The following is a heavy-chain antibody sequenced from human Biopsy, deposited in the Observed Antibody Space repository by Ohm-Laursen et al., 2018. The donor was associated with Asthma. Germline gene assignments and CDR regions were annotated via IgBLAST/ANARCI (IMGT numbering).Heavy chain of an antibody. J-gene: IGHJ4*02. D-gene: IGHD3-3*01. CDR3: AKRRGYSDLTDFDH. V-gene: IGHV3-30*18. CDR2: ISYDGFNK. Sequence: SLRLSCSASVFTFSRFGMHWVRQAPGKGLEWVAVISYDGFNKDYGDSMKGRFTISRDNAKSTLYLQMNRLRTDDTAVYYCAKRRGYSDLTDFDHWGQGTLVTVSS. CDR1: VFTFSRFG.